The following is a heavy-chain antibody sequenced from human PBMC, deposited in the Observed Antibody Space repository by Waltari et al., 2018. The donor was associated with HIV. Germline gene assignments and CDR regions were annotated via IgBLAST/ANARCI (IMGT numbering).Heavy chain of an antibody. J-gene: IGHJ2*01. CDR3: ARDCPDYYDSSGYYRYWYFDL. Sequence: QVQLQESGPGLVKPSETLSLTCTVSGGSISSYYWSWIRQPAGKGLEWIGRIYTSGSTNYNPSLKSRVTMSVDTSKNQFSLKLSSVTAADTAVYYCARDCPDYYDSSGYYRYWYFDLWGRGTLVTVSS. V-gene: IGHV4-4*07. D-gene: IGHD3-22*01. CDR1: GGSISSYY. CDR2: IYTSGST.